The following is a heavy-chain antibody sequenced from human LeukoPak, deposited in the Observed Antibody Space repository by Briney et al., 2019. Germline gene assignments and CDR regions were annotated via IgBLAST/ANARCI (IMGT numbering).Heavy chain of an antibody. CDR1: GYTFTSYY. J-gene: IGHJ6*03. V-gene: IGHV1-46*01. D-gene: IGHD3-10*01. CDR3: AREGPLLWFGELSNYYYMDV. Sequence: ASVKVSCKASGYTFTSYYMHWVRQAPGQGLEWLGLINPSGSSTLYAQKFQGRVTMTRDMSTTTDYMELSSLRSEDTAVYYCAREGPLLWFGELSNYYYMDVWGKGTTVTISS. CDR2: INPSGSST.